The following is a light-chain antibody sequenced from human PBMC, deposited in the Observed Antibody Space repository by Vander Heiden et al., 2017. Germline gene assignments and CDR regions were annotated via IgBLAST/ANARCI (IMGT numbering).Light chain of an antibody. J-gene: IGKJ3*01. V-gene: IGKV1-8*01. Sequence: AIRMTQSPSSFSASTGDRVTITCRASQDISSYLAWYQQKPGKVPKLLIYAASTLQSGVPSRFIGSGTGTDFTLTISCLQSEDFATYYCQQYYNNPFTFGPRTKVDI. CDR1: QDISSY. CDR3: QQYYNNPFT. CDR2: AAS.